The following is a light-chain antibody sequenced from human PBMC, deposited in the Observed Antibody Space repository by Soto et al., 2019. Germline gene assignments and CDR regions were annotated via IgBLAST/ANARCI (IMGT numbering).Light chain of an antibody. CDR3: QKYNSAPPLT. J-gene: IGKJ4*01. CDR2: AAS. CDR1: QGISNY. V-gene: IGKV1-27*01. Sequence: DIQMTQSPSSLSASVGDRVTITCRASQGISNYLAWYQQKPGKVPKLLIYAASTLQSGVPSRFSGSGSGTDVTLTISSLQPEDVATYYCQKYNSAPPLTFGGGTKVDIQ.